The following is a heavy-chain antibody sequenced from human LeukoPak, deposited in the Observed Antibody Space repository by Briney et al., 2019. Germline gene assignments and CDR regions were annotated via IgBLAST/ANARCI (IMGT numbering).Heavy chain of an antibody. V-gene: IGHV4-30-2*01. D-gene: IGHD3-10*01. Sequence: PSQTLSLTCAVSGGSISSGGYSWSWIRQPPGKGLEWIGYIYHSGSTYYNPSLKSRVTISVDRSKNQFSLKLSFVTAADTAVYYCARATYYYGSGSYLDYWGQGTLVTVSS. CDR2: IYHSGST. CDR3: ARATYYYGSGSYLDY. J-gene: IGHJ4*02. CDR1: GGSISSGGYS.